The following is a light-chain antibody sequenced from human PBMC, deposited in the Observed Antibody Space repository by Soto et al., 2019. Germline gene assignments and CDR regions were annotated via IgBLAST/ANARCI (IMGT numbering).Light chain of an antibody. CDR3: SSWDDSLDGRV. CDR1: YSNIGSNF. Sequence: QSVLTQPPSASATPGQTVTISCSGRYSNIGSNFVSWYQRLPGTAPKLLIYSINQRPSGVPDRFSGSKSGTSASLTISGLQSEDEADYFCSSWDDSLDGRVFGGGTELTVL. V-gene: IGLV1-44*01. J-gene: IGLJ3*02. CDR2: SIN.